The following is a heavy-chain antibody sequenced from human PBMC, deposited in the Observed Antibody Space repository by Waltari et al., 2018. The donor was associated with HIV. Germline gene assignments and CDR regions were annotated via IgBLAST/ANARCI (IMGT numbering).Heavy chain of an antibody. V-gene: IGHV3-9*01. Sequence: EMQLVESGGGLVQPGRSLRLPCSASGFTFDNDGIHWVRQAPGKCLEWVSGRRWKSDHVAYANSVKGRFTISRDNAKNSLYLQMNSLRPEDTALYYCAKSVIFGVAYNGFDMWGQGTMVTVSS. D-gene: IGHD3-3*01. CDR2: RRWKSDHV. J-gene: IGHJ3*02. CDR3: AKSVIFGVAYNGFDM. CDR1: GFTFDNDG.